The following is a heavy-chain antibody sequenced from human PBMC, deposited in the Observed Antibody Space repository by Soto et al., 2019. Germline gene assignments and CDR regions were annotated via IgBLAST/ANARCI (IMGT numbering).Heavy chain of an antibody. CDR3: ASGRDRGSSESSFDY. V-gene: IGHV1-2*02. J-gene: IGHJ4*02. Sequence: QVQLVQSGAEVKKPGASMKVSCKASGYTFTNYYIYWVRQAPGQGLEWMGWIDPTDGGTNYAQKFQGRVTMTRDTSISTAYTELSRLSSDDTAVYYCASGRDRGSSESSFDYWGQGTLVTVSS. CDR1: GYTFTNYY. CDR2: IDPTDGGT. D-gene: IGHD6-6*01.